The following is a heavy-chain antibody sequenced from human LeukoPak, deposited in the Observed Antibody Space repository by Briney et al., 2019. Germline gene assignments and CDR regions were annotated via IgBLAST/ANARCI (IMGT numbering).Heavy chain of an antibody. CDR2: IYYSGST. CDR1: GGSISSYY. D-gene: IGHD3-10*01. CDR3: ARVSLVRGAPDYYFDY. V-gene: IGHV4-59*01. J-gene: IGHJ4*02. Sequence: SETLSLTCTVSGGSISSYYWSWIRQPPGKGLEWIGYIYYSGSTNYNPSLKSRVTISVDTSKKQFSLKLSSVTAADTAVYYCARVSLVRGAPDYYFDYWGQGTLVTVSS.